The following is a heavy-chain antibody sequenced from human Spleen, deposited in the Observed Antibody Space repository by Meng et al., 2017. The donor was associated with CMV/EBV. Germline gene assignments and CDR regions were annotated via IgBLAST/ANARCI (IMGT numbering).Heavy chain of an antibody. CDR3: ARVEAAPNWFDP. J-gene: IGHJ5*02. D-gene: IGHD6-13*01. CDR2: IYYSGST. CDR1: GASISRSRYY. Sequence: TVSGASISRSRYYWSVIRQPPGKGLEWIGSIYYSGSTYYNPSLKSRVTISVDTSKNQFSLKLSSLTAADTAVYYCARVEAAPNWFDPWGQGTLVTVSS. V-gene: IGHV4-39*07.